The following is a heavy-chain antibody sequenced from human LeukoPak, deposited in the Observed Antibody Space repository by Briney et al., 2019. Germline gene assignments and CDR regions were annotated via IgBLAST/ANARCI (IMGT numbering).Heavy chain of an antibody. Sequence: GGSLRLSCAASGFTFSSYWMSWVRQAPGKGLEWVSVIYSDGSTYYADSVKGRFTISRDNSKNTLDLQMTGLRAEDTAVYYCAREGGRGRDSPWFDYWGQGTLVTVSS. CDR3: AREGGRGRDSPWFDY. CDR1: GFTFSSYW. CDR2: IYSDGST. V-gene: IGHV3-53*01. J-gene: IGHJ4*02. D-gene: IGHD1-26*01.